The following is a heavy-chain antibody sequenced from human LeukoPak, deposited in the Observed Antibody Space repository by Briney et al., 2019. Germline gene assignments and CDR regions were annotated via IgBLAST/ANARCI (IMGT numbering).Heavy chain of an antibody. J-gene: IGHJ4*02. V-gene: IGHV3-30-3*01. Sequence: GGSLRLSCAASGFTFSSYAMHWVRQAPGKGLEGVAVISYDGSNKYYADSVKGRFTISRDNSKNTLYLQMNSLRAEDTAVYYCARWATMVRGVIITPPGYFDYWGQGTLVTVSS. CDR2: ISYDGSNK. D-gene: IGHD3-10*01. CDR3: ARWATMVRGVIITPPGYFDY. CDR1: GFTFSSYA.